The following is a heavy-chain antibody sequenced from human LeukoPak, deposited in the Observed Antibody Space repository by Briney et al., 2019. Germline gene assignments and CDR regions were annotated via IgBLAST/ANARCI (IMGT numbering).Heavy chain of an antibody. CDR2: IHPDDSDT. Sequence: GESLKISCKGSGYKFTNYWIGWVRQMPGKGLEWMGIIHPDDSDTIYSPSFQGQVTISADTPLSTAFLQWSSLKASDSAMYYCARQDYGDFAYWGQGTLVTVSS. V-gene: IGHV5-51*01. CDR3: ARQDYGDFAY. D-gene: IGHD4-17*01. CDR1: GYKFTNYW. J-gene: IGHJ4*02.